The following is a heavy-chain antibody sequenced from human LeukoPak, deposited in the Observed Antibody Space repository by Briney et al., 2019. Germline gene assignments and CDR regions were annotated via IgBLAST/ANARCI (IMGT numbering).Heavy chain of an antibody. Sequence: SETLSLTCTVSGGSISSGDNYWSWIRQPPGKGLEWIGYIYYSGSTYYNPSLKSRVTISVDTSKNQFSLKLSSMSAADTAVYYCARHLTDYYDSSGYYYGLDYWGQGTLVTVSS. CDR2: IYYSGST. CDR3: ARHLTDYYDSSGYYYGLDY. D-gene: IGHD3-22*01. CDR1: GGSISSGDNY. V-gene: IGHV4-30-4*08. J-gene: IGHJ4*02.